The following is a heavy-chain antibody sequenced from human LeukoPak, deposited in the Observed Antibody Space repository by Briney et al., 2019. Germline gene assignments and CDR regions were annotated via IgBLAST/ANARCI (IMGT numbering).Heavy chain of an antibody. J-gene: IGHJ5*02. V-gene: IGHV3-23*01. CDR3: AKDPYYYGSRWFDP. D-gene: IGHD3-10*01. CDR1: GFTFSSYA. CDR2: ISGSGGST. Sequence: GGSLRLSCAASGFTFSSYAVSWVRQAPGKGLEWVSAISGSGGSTYYADSVKGRFTISRDNSKNTLYLQMNSLRAEDTAVYYCAKDPYYYGSRWFDPWGQGTLVTVSS.